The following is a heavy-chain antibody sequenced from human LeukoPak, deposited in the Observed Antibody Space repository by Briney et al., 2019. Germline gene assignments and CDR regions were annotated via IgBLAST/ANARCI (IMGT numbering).Heavy chain of an antibody. J-gene: IGHJ4*02. CDR3: AGEYDILTGYYSGIRY. D-gene: IGHD3-9*01. CDR2: INHSGST. CDR1: GGSFSGYY. Sequence: SETLSLTCAVYGGSFSGYYWSWIRQPPGKGLEWIGEINHSGSTNYNPSLKSRVTISVDTSKNQFSLKLSSVTAADTAVYYCAGEYDILTGYYSGIRYWGQGTLVTVSS. V-gene: IGHV4-34*01.